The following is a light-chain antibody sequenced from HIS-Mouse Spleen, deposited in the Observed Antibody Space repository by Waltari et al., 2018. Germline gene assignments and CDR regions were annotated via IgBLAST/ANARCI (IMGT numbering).Light chain of an antibody. J-gene: IGLJ3*02. CDR2: DVS. Sequence: QSALTQPASVSGSPGQSITISCTGTSSAVGGYNYVPWYQQHPGKAPKLMIYDVSTRPSGVSNRFSGSKSGNTASLTISGLQAEDEADYYCSSYTSSSTWVFGGGTKLTVL. CDR1: SSAVGGYNY. CDR3: SSYTSSSTWV. V-gene: IGLV2-14*03.